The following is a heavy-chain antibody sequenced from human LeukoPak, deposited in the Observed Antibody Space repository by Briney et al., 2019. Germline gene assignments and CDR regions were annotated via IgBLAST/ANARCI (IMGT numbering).Heavy chain of an antibody. CDR2: INPNSGGT. CDR3: ARDRGEAAAGTTDY. Sequence: ASVKVSCKASGYTFTGYYMHWVRQAPGQGLEWMGWINPNSGGTNYAQKFQGRVTMTRDTSISTAYMELSRLRSGDTAVYYCARDRGEAAAGTTDYWGQGTLVTVSS. D-gene: IGHD6-13*01. V-gene: IGHV1-2*02. CDR1: GYTFTGYY. J-gene: IGHJ4*02.